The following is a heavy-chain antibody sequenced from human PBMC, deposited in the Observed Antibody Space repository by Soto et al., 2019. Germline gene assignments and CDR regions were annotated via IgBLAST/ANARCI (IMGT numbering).Heavy chain of an antibody. V-gene: IGHV4-4*07. CDR3: ARELGGSGSYYMSVPHRYASSGMDA. CDR2: IYTSGST. J-gene: IGHJ6*02. D-gene: IGHD3-10*01. Sequence: ERLSLTCTVAGGSISSYYWNWIRQPAGEGLEWIGRIYTSGSTNYNPSLKSRVTMSVDTSKNHFSLKLSSVTAADTAVYYCARELGGSGSYYMSVPHRYASSGMDALGQGAAVPVSS. CDR1: GGSISSYY.